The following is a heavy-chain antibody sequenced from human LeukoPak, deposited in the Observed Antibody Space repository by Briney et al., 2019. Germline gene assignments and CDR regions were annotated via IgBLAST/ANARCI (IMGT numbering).Heavy chain of an antibody. CDR3: ARVLLGYCSSTSCLKENWFDP. V-gene: IGHV4-31*03. CDR2: IYYSGST. CDR1: GGSISSGGYY. J-gene: IGHJ5*02. Sequence: PSQTLSLTCTVSGGSISSGGYYWSWIRQHPGKGLEWIGYIYYSGSTYYNPSLKSRVTISVDTSKNQFSLKLSSVTAADTAVYYCARVLLGYCSSTSCLKENWFDPWGQGTLVTVSS. D-gene: IGHD2-2*01.